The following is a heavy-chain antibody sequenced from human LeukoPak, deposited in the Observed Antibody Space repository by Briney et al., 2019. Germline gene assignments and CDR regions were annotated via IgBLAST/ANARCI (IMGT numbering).Heavy chain of an antibody. CDR2: INPNSGGT. J-gene: IGHJ4*02. CDR1: VYTFTDYY. CDR3: ATKGGYSSHFDY. D-gene: IGHD3-22*01. V-gene: IGHV1-2*02. Sequence: ASVTVSFKASVYTFTDYYMHWVRQAPGQGREGMGWINPNSGGTNYAQKFQGRVTMTRDTSISTAYMELSRLRSDDTAVYYCATKGGYSSHFDYWGQGTLVTVSS.